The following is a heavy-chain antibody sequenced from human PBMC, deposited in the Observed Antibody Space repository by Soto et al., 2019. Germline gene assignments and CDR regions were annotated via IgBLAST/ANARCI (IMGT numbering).Heavy chain of an antibody. Sequence: SETLSLTCTVSGASISNYHWSWIRQAPGKGLEWIGYISNTGSTTYNPSLKSRVTISGDTSQNQLSLRLTSVTAADTAVYYCAGEGEDTLDYYQGVAVGGKGTTVPVSS. D-gene: IGHD3-16*01. CDR2: ISNTGST. V-gene: IGHV4-59*12. CDR3: AGEGEDTLDYYQGVAV. J-gene: IGHJ6*04. CDR1: GASISNYH.